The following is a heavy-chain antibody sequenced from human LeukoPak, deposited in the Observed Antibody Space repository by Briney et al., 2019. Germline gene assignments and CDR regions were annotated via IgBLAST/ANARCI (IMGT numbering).Heavy chain of an antibody. D-gene: IGHD2-2*01. CDR2: ISASGGTT. J-gene: IGHJ5*01. CDR3: AKEPREYCSSTSCPNWFDS. Sequence: QPGGSLKLSCAASGFTFSTYAMSWVRQAPGKGLEWVSAISASGGTTYYADSVKGRFTISRDNSKNTLYLQMNSLRAEDTAVYYCAKEPREYCSSTSCPNWFDSWGQGTLVTVSS. V-gene: IGHV3-23*01. CDR1: GFTFSTYA.